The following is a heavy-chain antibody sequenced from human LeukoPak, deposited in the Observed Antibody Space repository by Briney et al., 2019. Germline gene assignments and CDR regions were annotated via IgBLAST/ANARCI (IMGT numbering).Heavy chain of an antibody. D-gene: IGHD2-2*01. CDR3: ARDINLYCSSTSCPGGYGMDV. J-gene: IGHJ6*02. CDR1: GFTFSAYG. CDR2: IWYDGSNK. V-gene: IGHV3-33*01. Sequence: GGSLRLSCAASGFTFSAYGMHWVRQAPGKGLEWVAVIWYDGSNKYYAESVKGRFTISRDDSKNSLYLQMNSLRAEDTAVYYCARDINLYCSSTSCPGGYGMDVWGQGTTVTVSS.